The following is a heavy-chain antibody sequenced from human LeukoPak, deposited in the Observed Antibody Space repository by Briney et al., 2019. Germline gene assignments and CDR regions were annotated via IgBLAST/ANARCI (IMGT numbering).Heavy chain of an antibody. D-gene: IGHD5-24*01. CDR3: ARLVLRDGYNPFDY. J-gene: IGHJ4*02. CDR1: GGSISSYY. Sequence: SETLSLTCTVSGGSISSYYWSWIRQPPGKGLEWIGYIYYSGSTNYNPSLKSRVTISVDTSKNQFSLKLSSVTAADTAVYYCARLVLRDGYNPFDYWGQGTLVTVSS. CDR2: IYYSGST. V-gene: IGHV4-59*01.